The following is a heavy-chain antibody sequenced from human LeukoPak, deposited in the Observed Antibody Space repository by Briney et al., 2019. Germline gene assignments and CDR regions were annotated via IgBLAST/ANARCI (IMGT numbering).Heavy chain of an antibody. CDR1: GYTFTSYG. V-gene: IGHV1-18*01. Sequence: GASVKVSCKASGYTFTSYGISWVRQAPGQGLEWMGWISAYNGNTNYAQTLQGRVTMTTDTSTSTAYMELRSLRSDDTAVYYCARPYYDFWSGYYNYWGQGTLVTVSS. D-gene: IGHD3-3*01. CDR2: ISAYNGNT. CDR3: ARPYYDFWSGYYNY. J-gene: IGHJ4*02.